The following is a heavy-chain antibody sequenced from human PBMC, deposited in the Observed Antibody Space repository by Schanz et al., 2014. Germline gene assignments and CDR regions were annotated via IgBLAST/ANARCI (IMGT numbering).Heavy chain of an antibody. J-gene: IGHJ6*02. Sequence: VQLVESGGGLVQPGGSLRLSCAVSGFTVSSNHMSWVRQAPGKGLEWVSSISHSGGSKYYADSVKGRFTISRDNSENTLYLQMDSLSADDAAVFYCAKGKGYCRGGACYGYYYYGLDVWGQGTPVTVSS. CDR2: ISHSGGSK. CDR3: AKGKGYCRGGACYGYYYYGLDV. D-gene: IGHD2-15*01. CDR1: GFTVSSNH. V-gene: IGHV3-23*04.